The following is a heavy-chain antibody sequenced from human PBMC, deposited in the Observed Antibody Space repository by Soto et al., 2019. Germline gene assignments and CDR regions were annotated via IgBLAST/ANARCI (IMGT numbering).Heavy chain of an antibody. V-gene: IGHV7-4-1*01. CDR3: ARDITMVRGVIIGYYYYGMDV. Sequence: GASVKVSCTASGYTFTSYAMNWVRQAPGQGLEWMGWINTNTGNPTYAQGFTGRFVFSLDTSVSTAYLQICSLKAEDTAVYYCARDITMVRGVIIGYYYYGMDVWGQGTTVTVSS. D-gene: IGHD3-10*01. CDR1: GYTFTSYA. CDR2: INTNTGNP. J-gene: IGHJ6*02.